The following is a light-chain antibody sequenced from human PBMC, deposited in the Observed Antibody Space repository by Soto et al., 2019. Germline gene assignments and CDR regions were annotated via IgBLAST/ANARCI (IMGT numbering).Light chain of an antibody. CDR3: QQYNDWPLT. Sequence: EIVMTQSPATLSVSPGERATLSCRASQSVSSDLAWYQQKPGQAPGLLIYRASTRATGIPARFSGSGSGTDFTLTISSLQSEDFAVYYCQQYNDWPLTFGGGTKVEIK. CDR1: QSVSSD. J-gene: IGKJ4*01. CDR2: RAS. V-gene: IGKV3-15*01.